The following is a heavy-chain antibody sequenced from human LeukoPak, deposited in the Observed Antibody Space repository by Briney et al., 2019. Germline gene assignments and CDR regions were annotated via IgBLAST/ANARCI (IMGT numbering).Heavy chain of an antibody. Sequence: ASVKVSCKASGYTFTNHDINWVRQATGQGLEWMGWMNANSGGTGYAQKFQGRVTMTRSTSISTAYMELSSLRSEDTAVYYCAGSSGSYYNPSDYWGQGTLVTVSS. CDR2: MNANSGGT. CDR3: AGSSGSYYNPSDY. J-gene: IGHJ4*02. CDR1: GYTFTNHD. D-gene: IGHD3-10*01. V-gene: IGHV1-8*01.